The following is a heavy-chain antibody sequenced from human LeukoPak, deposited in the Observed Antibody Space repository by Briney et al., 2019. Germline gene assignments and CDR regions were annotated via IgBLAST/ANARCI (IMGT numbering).Heavy chain of an antibody. D-gene: IGHD3-22*01. CDR1: GFTFSSYS. CDR2: ISYDGSNK. Sequence: PGGSLRLSCAASGFTFSSYSMNWVRQAPGKGLEWVAVISYDGSNKYYADSVKGRFTISRDNSKNTLYLQMNSLRAEDTAVYYCAKDSGYYDSRLIFEGDYWGQGTLVTVSS. J-gene: IGHJ4*02. CDR3: AKDSGYYDSRLIFEGDY. V-gene: IGHV3-30*18.